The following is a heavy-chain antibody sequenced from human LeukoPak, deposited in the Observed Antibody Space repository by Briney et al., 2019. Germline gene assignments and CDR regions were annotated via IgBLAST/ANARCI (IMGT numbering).Heavy chain of an antibody. CDR2: MNPNSGNT. V-gene: IGHV1-8*01. J-gene: IGHJ6*03. Sequence: ASVKVSCKASGYTFTSYDINWVRQATGQGLEWMGWMNPNSGNTGYAQKFQGRVTMTRNTSISTAYMELSSLRSEDTAVYYCARSPIAARPYEYYYYYMDVWGKGTTVTVSS. CDR3: ARSPIAARPYEYYYYYMDV. CDR1: GYTFTSYD. D-gene: IGHD6-6*01.